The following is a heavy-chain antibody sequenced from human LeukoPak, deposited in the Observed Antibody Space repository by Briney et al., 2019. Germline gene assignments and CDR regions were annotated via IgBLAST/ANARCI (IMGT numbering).Heavy chain of an antibody. J-gene: IGHJ4*02. D-gene: IGHD2-8*01. CDR3: ARKLMVDAYFDY. CDR2: ISSSGSTI. CDR1: GFTFSEYY. Sequence: PGGSLRLSCAASGFTFSEYYMSWIRQAPGKGLEWVSYISSSGSTIYYADSVKGRFTISRDNAKNSLYLQMNSLRAEDTAVYYCARKLMVDAYFDYWGQGTLVTVSS. V-gene: IGHV3-11*01.